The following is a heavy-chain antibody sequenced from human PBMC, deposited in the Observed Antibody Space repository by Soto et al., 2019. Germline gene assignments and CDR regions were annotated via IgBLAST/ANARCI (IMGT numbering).Heavy chain of an antibody. CDR1: GFTFSSYA. J-gene: IGHJ4*02. Sequence: LRLSCAASGFTFSSYAMHWVRQAPGKGLEWVAVISYDGSNKYYADSVKGRFTISRDNSKNTLYLQMNSLRAEDTAVYYCARHKRDLRFLEWSYYFDYWGQGTLVTVSS. CDR3: ARHKRDLRFLEWSYYFDY. V-gene: IGHV3-30-3*01. D-gene: IGHD3-3*01. CDR2: ISYDGSNK.